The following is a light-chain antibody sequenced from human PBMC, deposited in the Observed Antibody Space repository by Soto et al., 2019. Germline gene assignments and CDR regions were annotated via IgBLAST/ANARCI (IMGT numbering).Light chain of an antibody. CDR3: QQYYSSPRT. J-gene: IGKJ1*01. CDR1: QSISSY. V-gene: IGKV1-39*01. CDR2: AAS. Sequence: LLHPAAPSLSASVCYRVTLTCQASQSISSYLTWYQQKPGKAPKLLIYAASTLQSGVPSRFSGSGSGTDFTLTISSRQSEDFATYYCQQYYSSPRTFGQGTKVDIK.